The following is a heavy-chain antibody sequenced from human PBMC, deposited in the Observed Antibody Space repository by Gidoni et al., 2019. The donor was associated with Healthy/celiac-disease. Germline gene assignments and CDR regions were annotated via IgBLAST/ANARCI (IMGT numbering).Heavy chain of an antibody. CDR1: GGTFSSYA. J-gene: IGHJ4*02. V-gene: IGHV1-69*01. CDR2: IIPIFGTA. D-gene: IGHD3-3*01. CDR3: ARDREAYYDFWSGYPTNRKFDY. Sequence: QVQLVQSGAEVKKPGSSVKVSCQASGGTFSSYAISWVRQAPGQGLEWMGGIIPIFGTANYAQKFQGRVTITADESTSTAYMELSSLRSEDTAVYYCARDREAYYDFWSGYPTNRKFDYWGQGTLVTVSS.